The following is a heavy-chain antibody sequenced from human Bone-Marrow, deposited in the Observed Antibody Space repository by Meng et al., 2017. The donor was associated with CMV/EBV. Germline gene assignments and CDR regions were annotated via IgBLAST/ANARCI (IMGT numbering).Heavy chain of an antibody. J-gene: IGHJ5*02. CDR3: ARGVGSSSRRFDP. CDR2: ISYDGSNK. Sequence: GESLKISCAASGFTFSSYAMHWVRQAPGKGLEWVAVISYDGSNKYYADSVKGRFTISRDNSKNTLYLQTNSLRAEDTAVYYCARGVGSSSRRFDPWGQGTLVTVSS. V-gene: IGHV3-30*04. CDR1: GFTFSSYA. D-gene: IGHD6-6*01.